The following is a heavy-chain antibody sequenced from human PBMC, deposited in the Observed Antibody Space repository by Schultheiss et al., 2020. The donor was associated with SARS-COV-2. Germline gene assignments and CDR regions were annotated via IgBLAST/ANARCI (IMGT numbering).Heavy chain of an antibody. CDR3: ARDPYQGYSSGRYFDY. J-gene: IGHJ4*02. Sequence: GESLKISCKASGYTFTSYAMHWVRQAPGQRLEWMGWINAGNGNTKYSQKFQGRVTITRDTSASTAYMELSSLRSDDTAVYYCARDPYQGYSSGRYFDYWGQGTLVTVSS. CDR2: INAGNGNT. CDR1: GYTFTSYA. D-gene: IGHD5-18*01. V-gene: IGHV1-3*01.